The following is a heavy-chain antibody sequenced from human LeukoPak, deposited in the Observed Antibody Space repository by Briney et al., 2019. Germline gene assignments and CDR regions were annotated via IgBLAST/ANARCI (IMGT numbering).Heavy chain of an antibody. CDR1: GFTFSSYW. Sequence: PGGSLRLSCAASGFTFSSYWMHWVRRAPGKGLVWVSRINSDGSSTSYADSVKGRFTISRDNAKNTLYLQMNSLRAEDTAVYYCARVSSPLQTYYYDSSGDYYFDYWGQGTLVTVSS. CDR2: INSDGSST. J-gene: IGHJ4*02. CDR3: ARVSSPLQTYYYDSSGDYYFDY. V-gene: IGHV3-74*01. D-gene: IGHD3-22*01.